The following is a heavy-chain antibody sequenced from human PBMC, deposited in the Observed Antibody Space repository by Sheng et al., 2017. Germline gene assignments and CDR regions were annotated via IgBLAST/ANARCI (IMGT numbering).Heavy chain of an antibody. CDR3: ARAGEPTMVQGVIITYYYYMDV. CDR1: GGTFSSYA. J-gene: IGHJ6*03. V-gene: IGHV1-69*05. Sequence: QVQLVQSGAEVKKPGSSVKVSCKASGGTFSSYAISWVRQAPGQGLEWMGGIIPIFGTANYAQKFQGRVTITTDESTSTAYMELSSLRSEDTAVYYCARAGEPTMVQGVIITYYYYMDVWGKGTTVTVSS. CDR2: IIPIFGTA. D-gene: IGHD3-10*01.